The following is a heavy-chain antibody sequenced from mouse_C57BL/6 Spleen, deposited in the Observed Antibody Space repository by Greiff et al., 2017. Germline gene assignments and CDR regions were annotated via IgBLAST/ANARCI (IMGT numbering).Heavy chain of an antibody. CDR1: GFTFSNYW. Sequence: EVHLVESGGGLVQPGGSMKLSCVASGFTFSNYWMNWVRQSPEKGLEWVAQIRLKSDNYATHYAESVKGRFTISRDDSKSSVYLQMNNLRAEDTGIYYCTGTGYGSRTYWYFDVWGTGTTVTVSS. D-gene: IGHD1-1*01. V-gene: IGHV6-3*01. J-gene: IGHJ1*03. CDR2: IRLKSDNYAT. CDR3: TGTGYGSRTYWYFDV.